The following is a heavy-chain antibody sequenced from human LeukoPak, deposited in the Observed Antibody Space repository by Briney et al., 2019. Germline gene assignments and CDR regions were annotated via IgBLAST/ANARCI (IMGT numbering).Heavy chain of an antibody. CDR3: AREGSVVVVPAAKQGWFDP. V-gene: IGHV4-34*01. CDR1: GGSFSGYY. CDR2: INHSGST. D-gene: IGHD2-2*01. J-gene: IGHJ5*02. Sequence: SETLSLTCAVYGGSFSGYYWSWIRQPPGKGLEWIGEINHSGSTNYNPSLKSRVTISVDTSKNQFSLKLSSVTAADTAVYYCAREGSVVVVPAAKQGWFDPWGQGTLVTVSS.